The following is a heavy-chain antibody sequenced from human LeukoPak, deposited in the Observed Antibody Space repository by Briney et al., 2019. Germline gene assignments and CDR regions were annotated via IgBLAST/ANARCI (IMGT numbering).Heavy chain of an antibody. CDR1: GGTFSSYA. V-gene: IGHV1-69*13. CDR3: ARERQQLDHFDY. CDR2: IITIFGTA. D-gene: IGHD6-13*01. J-gene: IGHJ4*02. Sequence: SVKVSCTASGGTFSSYAISWVRQAPGQGLEWMGGIITIFGTANYAQRFQGRVTITADESTSTAYMELSSLRSEDTAVYYCARERQQLDHFDYWGQGTLVTVSS.